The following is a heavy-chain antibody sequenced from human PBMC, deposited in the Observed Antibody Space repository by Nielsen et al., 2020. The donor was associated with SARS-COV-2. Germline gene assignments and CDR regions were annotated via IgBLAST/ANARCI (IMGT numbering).Heavy chain of an antibody. Sequence: GESLKISCAASGFTFSSYSMNWVRQAPGKGLEWVSSISSSSSYIYYADSVKGRFTISRDNAKNSLYLQMNSLRAEDTAVYYCARCTGLPITGTTRVGGWFDPWGQGTLVTVSS. CDR1: GFTFSSYS. J-gene: IGHJ5*02. V-gene: IGHV3-21*01. CDR3: ARCTGLPITGTTRVGGWFDP. D-gene: IGHD1-20*01. CDR2: ISSSSSYI.